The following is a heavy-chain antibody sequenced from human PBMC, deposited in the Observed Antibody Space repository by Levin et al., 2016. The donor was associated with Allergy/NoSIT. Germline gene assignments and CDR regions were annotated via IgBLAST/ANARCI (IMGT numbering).Heavy chain of an antibody. Sequence: GESLKISCAASGFTFSSCAMSWVRQAPGKGLEWVAVISYDGSNKYYADSVKGRFTISRDNSKNTLYLQMNSLRAEDTAVYYCAKDLEGVATIPYYYGMDVWGQGTTVTVSS. V-gene: IGHV3-30*18. D-gene: IGHD5-12*01. CDR3: AKDLEGVATIPYYYGMDV. CDR1: GFTFSSCA. J-gene: IGHJ6*02. CDR2: ISYDGSNK.